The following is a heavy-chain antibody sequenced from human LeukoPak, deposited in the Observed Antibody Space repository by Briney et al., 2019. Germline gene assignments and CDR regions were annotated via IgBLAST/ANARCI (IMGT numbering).Heavy chain of an antibody. D-gene: IGHD2-8*01. Sequence: ASVKVSCKASGYTFTAHYIHWVRQAPGQGFEWMGWISPNSGGPNYAQKFQGRVTMTRDKSINTAYMELSRLTSDDTAVYYCVRVGYCTHGVCYSMDLWGQGTTVTASS. CDR1: GYTFTAHY. CDR3: VRVGYCTHGVCYSMDL. V-gene: IGHV1-2*02. CDR2: ISPNSGGP. J-gene: IGHJ6*02.